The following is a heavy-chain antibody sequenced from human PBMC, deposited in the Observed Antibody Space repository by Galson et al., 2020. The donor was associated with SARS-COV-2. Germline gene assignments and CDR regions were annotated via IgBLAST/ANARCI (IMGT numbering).Heavy chain of an antibody. Sequence: GGSLRLSCADSGFAFSDYYMAWIRQAPGKGLEWVSYISGSGNTIYYAHSVQGRFTISRDNAQNSLYLQMNSLRVEDTALYYCARVGGNILLLFGDSSCFDSWGQGTLVTVSS. V-gene: IGHV3-11*01. CDR3: ARVGGNILLLFGDSSCFDS. D-gene: IGHD3-10*01. CDR2: ISGSGNTI. J-gene: IGHJ4*02. CDR1: GFAFSDYY.